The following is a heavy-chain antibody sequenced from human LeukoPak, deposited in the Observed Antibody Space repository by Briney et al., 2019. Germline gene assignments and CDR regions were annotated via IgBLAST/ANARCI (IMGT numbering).Heavy chain of an antibody. V-gene: IGHV1-58*02. CDR2: IVVGSGNT. D-gene: IGHD3-22*01. J-gene: IGHJ4*02. CDR3: AAIPYYDSSPYLDGGY. Sequence: SVKVSCKASGFTFTSSAMQWVRQARGQRLERIGWIVVGSGNTNYAQKFQERVTITRDMSTSTAYMELSSLRSEDTAVYYCAAIPYYDSSPYLDGGYWGQGTLVTVSS. CDR1: GFTFTSSA.